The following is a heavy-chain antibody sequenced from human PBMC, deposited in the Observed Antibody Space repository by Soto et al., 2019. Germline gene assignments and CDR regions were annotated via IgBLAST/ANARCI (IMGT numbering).Heavy chain of an antibody. CDR3: ARGPQWLRSDNWFDP. Sequence: QVQLQETGPGLVKPSETLSLTCTVSGASVSGYYWSWIRQTPGKGLEWIGNIHNSGASKYNPSPKSRVTISLDTSKTEFSLKIGSVTTADTAVYYCARGPQWLRSDNWFDPWGQGNLVTVSS. D-gene: IGHD5-12*01. CDR1: GASVSGYY. J-gene: IGHJ5*02. V-gene: IGHV4-59*02. CDR2: IHNSGAS.